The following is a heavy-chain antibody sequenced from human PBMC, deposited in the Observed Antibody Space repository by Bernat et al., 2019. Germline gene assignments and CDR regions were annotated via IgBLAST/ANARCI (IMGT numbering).Heavy chain of an antibody. Sequence: QVQLVQSGAEVKKPGASVKVSCKASGYTFTDYSMHWVRQAPGQGLEWMGRINPNSGGTNYAQKFQGRVTMTRDASFGTAYMELSRLRSDDTAVYFCAREKSHNEFWSGPDSKGFEPWGQGTQGTVSS. CDR1: GYTFTDYS. CDR2: INPNSGGT. D-gene: IGHD3-3*01. V-gene: IGHV1-2*06. CDR3: AREKSHNEFWSGPDSKGFEP. J-gene: IGHJ5*02.